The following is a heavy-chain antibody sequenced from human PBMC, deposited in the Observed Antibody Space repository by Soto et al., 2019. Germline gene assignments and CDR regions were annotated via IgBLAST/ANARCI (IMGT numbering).Heavy chain of an antibody. CDR3: ARSPREWGFDY. D-gene: IGHD3-3*01. V-gene: IGHV1-8*01. CDR2: MNPNSGNT. Sequence: QAQLVPSGADVKKTGASVKVSCKASGYTFTSYDINWVRQATGQGPEWMGWMNPNSGNTGYAQKFQGRVTMTRSTSISTAYMELSSLRSDDAAVYYCARSPREWGFDYWGPGTLVTVSS. CDR1: GYTFTSYD. J-gene: IGHJ4*02.